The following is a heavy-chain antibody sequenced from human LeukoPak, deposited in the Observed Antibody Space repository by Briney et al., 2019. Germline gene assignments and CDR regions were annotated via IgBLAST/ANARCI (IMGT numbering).Heavy chain of an antibody. CDR3: AGSGWQVYFDY. V-gene: IGHV3-7*01. J-gene: IGHJ4*02. D-gene: IGHD6-19*01. Sequence: GGSLRLSCAASGFTFISYWMSWVRQAPGKGLEWVANIKQDGSERYYVDSVKGRFTVSRDNAKNSLYLQMNSLRAEDTGVYYCAGSGWQVYFDYWGQGTLVTVSS. CDR1: GFTFISYW. CDR2: IKQDGSER.